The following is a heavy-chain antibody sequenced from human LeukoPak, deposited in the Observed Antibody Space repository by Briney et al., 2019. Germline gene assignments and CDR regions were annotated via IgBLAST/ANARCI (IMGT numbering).Heavy chain of an antibody. CDR3: ARGGRGSPFDY. J-gene: IGHJ4*02. CDR2: SRNKDNSYTT. D-gene: IGHD1-1*01. V-gene: IGHV3-72*01. CDR1: GFTFSDHY. Sequence: GGSLRLSCAVSGFTFSDHYMDWVRQAPGKGLEWVGRSRNKDNSYTTEYAASVKGRFTISRDDSKNSLYLQMNSLKTEDTALYYCARGGRGSPFDYWGQGTLVTVSS.